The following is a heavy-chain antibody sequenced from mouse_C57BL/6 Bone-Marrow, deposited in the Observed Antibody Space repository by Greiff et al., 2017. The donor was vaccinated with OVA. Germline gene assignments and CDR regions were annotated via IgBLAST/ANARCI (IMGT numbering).Heavy chain of an antibody. CDR2: ISSGGDYI. D-gene: IGHD1-1*01. J-gene: IGHJ4*01. CDR1: GFTFSSYA. Sequence: EVKVVESGEGLVKPGGSLKLSCAASGFTFSSYAMSWVRQTPEKRLEWVAYISSGGDYIYYADTVKGRFTISRDNARNTLYPQMSSLKSEDTAMYYCTREVPFYYGSSYAMDYWGQGTSVTVSS. CDR3: TREVPFYYGSSYAMDY. V-gene: IGHV5-9-1*02.